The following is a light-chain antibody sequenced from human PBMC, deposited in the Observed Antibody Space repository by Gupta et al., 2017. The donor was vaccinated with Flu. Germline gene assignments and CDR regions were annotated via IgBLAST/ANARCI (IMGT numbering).Light chain of an antibody. J-gene: IGKJ2*01. CDR1: QSISSW. CDR3: QQYNEYSRT. V-gene: IGKV1-5*03. Sequence: PSSLSASVGDRVTITCRASQSISSWLAWYQQKPGKAPKLLIYKASNLESGVPSRFSGSGSGTEFTLTISSLQPDDFATYYCQQYNEYSRTFGQGTKLEIK. CDR2: KAS.